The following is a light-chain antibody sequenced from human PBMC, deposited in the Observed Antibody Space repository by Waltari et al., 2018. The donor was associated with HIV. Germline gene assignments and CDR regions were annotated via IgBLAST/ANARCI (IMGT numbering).Light chain of an antibody. V-gene: IGLV2-14*01. CDR3: SSYTSSSTLV. CDR2: DVI. Sequence: QSALTQPASVSGSPGQSITISCTGTSSDVGGYNYVSWYQKHPGKATKFMIYDVIKRPSGVSTRFAGSKSGNTASLTISGLQAEDEADYYCSSYTSSSTLVFGGGTKLTVL. J-gene: IGLJ3*02. CDR1: SSDVGGYNY.